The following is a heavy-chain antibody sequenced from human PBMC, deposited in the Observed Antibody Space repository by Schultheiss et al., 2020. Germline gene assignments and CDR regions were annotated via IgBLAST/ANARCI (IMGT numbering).Heavy chain of an antibody. Sequence: GGSLRLSCAASGFTFSDYYMSWIRQAPGKGLEWVSAISGSGGSTYYADSVKGRFTISRDNSKNTLYLQMNSLRAEDTAVYYCAKGAPGYSSSQPHGAFDIWGQGTMVTVSS. J-gene: IGHJ3*02. V-gene: IGHV3-23*01. CDR1: GFTFSDYY. CDR3: AKGAPGYSSSQPHGAFDI. CDR2: ISGSGGST. D-gene: IGHD6-13*01.